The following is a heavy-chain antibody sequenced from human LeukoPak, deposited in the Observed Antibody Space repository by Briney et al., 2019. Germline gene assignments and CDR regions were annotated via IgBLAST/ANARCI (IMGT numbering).Heavy chain of an antibody. J-gene: IGHJ4*02. V-gene: IGHV3-23*01. D-gene: IGHD3-22*01. CDR1: GFTFSSYS. Sequence: PGGSLRLSCAASGFTFSSYSMNWVRQAPGKGLEWVSAISGSGGSTYYADSVKGRFTISRDNSKNTLYLQMNSLRVEDTAVYYCAKGETYHYDSSGSDYWGQGTLVTVSS. CDR2: ISGSGGST. CDR3: AKGETYHYDSSGSDY.